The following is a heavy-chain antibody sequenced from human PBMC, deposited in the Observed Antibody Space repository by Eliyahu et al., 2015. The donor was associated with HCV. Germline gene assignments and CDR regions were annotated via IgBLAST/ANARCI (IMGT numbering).Heavy chain of an antibody. CDR3: ALLVPTIGDYYYGLDV. J-gene: IGHJ6*02. CDR1: GAAFSSYW. CDR2: IYPSDSDT. Sequence: EVRLVQSGAEVKKPGESLKISCSVSGAAFSSYWIAWVRQMPGKGLEWMGVIYPSDSDTTYSPSFEGQVTISADRSINTAYLQWTSLKASDSAMYYCALLVPTIGDYYYGLDVWGQETTVSVSS. D-gene: IGHD5-12*01. V-gene: IGHV5-51*01.